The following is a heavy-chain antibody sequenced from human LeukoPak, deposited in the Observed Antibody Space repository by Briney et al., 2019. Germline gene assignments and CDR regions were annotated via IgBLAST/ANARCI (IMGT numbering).Heavy chain of an antibody. D-gene: IGHD6-19*01. CDR3: ARGMEQWLGSNWFDP. V-gene: IGHV3-30*04. J-gene: IGHJ5*02. CDR2: ISYDGSNK. CDR1: GFTFSSYA. Sequence: GGSLRLSCAASGFTFSSYAVHWVRQAPGKGLEWVAVISYDGSNKYYADSVKGRFTISRDNSKNTLYLQMNSLRAEDTAVYYCARGMEQWLGSNWFDPWGQGTLVTVSS.